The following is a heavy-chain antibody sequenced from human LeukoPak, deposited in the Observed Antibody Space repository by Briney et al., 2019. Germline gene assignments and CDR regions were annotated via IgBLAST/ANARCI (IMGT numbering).Heavy chain of an antibody. V-gene: IGHV3-23*01. CDR2: ISGSGGST. D-gene: IGHD6-19*01. CDR3: AKGSVAGQYYFDY. J-gene: IGHJ4*02. Sequence: PGGSLRLSCAASGFTFSSYAMSWVRQAPGKGPEWVSAISGSGGSTYYADSVKGRFTISRDNSKNTLYLQMNSLRAEDTAVYYCAKGSVAGQYYFDYWGQGTLVTVSS. CDR1: GFTFSSYA.